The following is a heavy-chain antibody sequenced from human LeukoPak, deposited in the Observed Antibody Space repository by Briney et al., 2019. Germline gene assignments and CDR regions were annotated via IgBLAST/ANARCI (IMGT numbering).Heavy chain of an antibody. D-gene: IGHD3-22*01. V-gene: IGHV4-39*01. Sequence: TPSETLSLTCSVSGGSIKNYYWGWIRQPPGKGLEWIGTNHYTGSSYYNPSLRSRVTQSVDTSKNQFALKLSSVTAADTAVYYCARSDYSYDSSGYYYYFDHWGQGTLVAVSS. CDR1: GGSIKNYY. CDR2: NHYTGSS. CDR3: ARSDYSYDSSGYYYYFDH. J-gene: IGHJ4*02.